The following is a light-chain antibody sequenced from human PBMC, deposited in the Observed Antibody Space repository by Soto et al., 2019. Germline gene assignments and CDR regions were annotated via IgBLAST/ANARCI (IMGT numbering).Light chain of an antibody. CDR3: TSYTSSRTDV. CDR2: DVS. J-gene: IGLJ1*01. V-gene: IGLV2-14*03. Sequence: QAVVTQPASVSGSPGQSITVSCTGTSNDVGAYNYVSWYQQHPGTAPKLMIYDVSNRPSGVSNRFSGSKSGNTASLTISGLQAEDETDYYCTSYTSSRTDVFGTGTKVTVL. CDR1: SNDVGAYNY.